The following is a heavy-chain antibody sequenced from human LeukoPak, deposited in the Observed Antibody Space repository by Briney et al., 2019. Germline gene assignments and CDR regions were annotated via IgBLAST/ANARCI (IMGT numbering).Heavy chain of an antibody. Sequence: PGRSQRLSCAASGFTFSSYGMHWVRQAPGKGLEWVSTISESGGDTYDADSVKGRFTISRDNSKNTLYLHMNSLRAEDAAVYYCARKVLVGNKYFDYWGQGTLVTVSS. V-gene: IGHV3-23*01. D-gene: IGHD2/OR15-2a*01. CDR2: ISESGGDT. CDR3: ARKVLVGNKYFDY. J-gene: IGHJ4*02. CDR1: GFTFSSYG.